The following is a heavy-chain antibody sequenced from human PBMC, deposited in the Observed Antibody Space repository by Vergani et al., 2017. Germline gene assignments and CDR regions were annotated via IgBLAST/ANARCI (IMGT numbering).Heavy chain of an antibody. D-gene: IGHD3-22*01. Sequence: QVQLVQSGAEVKKPGSSVKVSCKASGGTFSSYAISWVRQAPGQGLEWMGGIIPIFGTANYAQKFRGRVTITADKSTSTAYMELSSLRSEDTAVYYCARGSSDYYDSSGYYGYWGQGTLVTVSS. CDR2: IIPIFGTA. J-gene: IGHJ4*02. V-gene: IGHV1-69*06. CDR3: ARGSSDYYDSSGYYGY. CDR1: GGTFSSYA.